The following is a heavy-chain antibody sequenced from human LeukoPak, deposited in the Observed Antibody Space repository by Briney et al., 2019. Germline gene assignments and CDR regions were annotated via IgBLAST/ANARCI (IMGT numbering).Heavy chain of an antibody. V-gene: IGHV1-69*13. D-gene: IGHD6-13*01. Sequence: GASVKVSCKASGYIFTSYGISWVRQAPGQGLEWMGGIIPIFGTANYAQKFQGRVTITADESTSTAYMELSSLRSEDTAVYYCARDAALGSSSWYYFDYWGQGTLVTVSS. CDR2: IIPIFGTA. J-gene: IGHJ4*02. CDR1: GYIFTSYG. CDR3: ARDAALGSSSWYYFDY.